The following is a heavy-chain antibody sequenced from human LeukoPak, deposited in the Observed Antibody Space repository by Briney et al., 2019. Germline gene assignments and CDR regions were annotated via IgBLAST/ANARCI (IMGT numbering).Heavy chain of an antibody. V-gene: IGHV1-69*05. CDR1: GGTFSSYA. D-gene: IGHD6-13*01. CDR2: IIPIFSTA. Sequence: SVKVSCKASGGTFSSYAISWVRQAPGQGLEWMGRIIPIFSTANYAQKFQGRVTITTDESTSTAYMELSSLRSEDTAVYYCATRYSSSWDDAFDIWGQGTMVTVSS. CDR3: ATRYSSSWDDAFDI. J-gene: IGHJ3*02.